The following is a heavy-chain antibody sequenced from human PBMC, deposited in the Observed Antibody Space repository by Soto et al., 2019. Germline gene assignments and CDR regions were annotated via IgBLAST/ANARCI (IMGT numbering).Heavy chain of an antibody. CDR2: VKQNSGER. D-gene: IGHD2-8*02. CDR1: GFTFSSYW. V-gene: IGHV3-7*01. Sequence: EVQLVESGGALVQPGGSLRLSCATSGFTFSSYWMSWVRQAPGKGLEWVANVKQNSGERYYLDSVKGRFTISRDNVENSVYLQMDSLRAEDTAVVFCGRERGPRYCPGRANCPGFDYWGQGTLVSVSS. CDR3: GRERGPRYCPGRANCPGFDY. J-gene: IGHJ4*02.